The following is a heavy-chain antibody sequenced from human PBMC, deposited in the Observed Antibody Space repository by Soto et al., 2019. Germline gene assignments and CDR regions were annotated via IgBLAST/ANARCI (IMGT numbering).Heavy chain of an antibody. CDR1: GGSISSGGYY. D-gene: IGHD3-9*01. CDR2: IYYSGST. Sequence: PSETLSLTCTVSGGSISSGGYYWSWIRQHPGKGLGWIGYIYYSGSTYYNPSLKSRVTISVDTSKNQFSLKLSSVTAADTAVYYCARDRLNILTGYPYYYYGMDVWGQGTTVTVSS. CDR3: ARDRLNILTGYPYYYYGMDV. V-gene: IGHV4-31*03. J-gene: IGHJ6*02.